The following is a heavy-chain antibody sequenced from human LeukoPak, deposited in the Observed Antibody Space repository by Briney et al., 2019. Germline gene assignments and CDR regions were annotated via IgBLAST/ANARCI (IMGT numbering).Heavy chain of an antibody. CDR2: IYHSGST. Sequence: SETLSLTCAVSGYSISSGYYWGWIRQPPGKGLEWIESIYHSGSTYYNPSLKSRVTISVDTSKDQFSLKLSSVTAADTAVYYCAGRMEQWLVEWYYYYYYMDVWGKGTTVTVSS. CDR1: GYSISSGYY. CDR3: AGRMEQWLVEWYYYYYYMDV. J-gene: IGHJ6*03. D-gene: IGHD6-19*01. V-gene: IGHV4-38-2*01.